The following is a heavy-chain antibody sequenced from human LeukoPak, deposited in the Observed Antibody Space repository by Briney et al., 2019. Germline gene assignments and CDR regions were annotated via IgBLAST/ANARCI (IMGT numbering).Heavy chain of an antibody. V-gene: IGHV1-2*02. Sequence: SVKVSCKASGYTFTGYYMHWVRQAPGQGLEWMGWINPNSGGTNYAQKFQGRVTMTRDTSISTAYMELSRLRSDDTAVYYCASFEVVPAAIHGGWFDPWGQGTLVTVSS. J-gene: IGHJ5*02. CDR3: ASFEVVPAAIHGGWFDP. D-gene: IGHD2-2*02. CDR2: INPNSGGT. CDR1: GYTFTGYY.